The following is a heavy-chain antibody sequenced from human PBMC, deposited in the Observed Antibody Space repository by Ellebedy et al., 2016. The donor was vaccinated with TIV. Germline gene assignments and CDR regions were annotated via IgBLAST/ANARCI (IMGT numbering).Heavy chain of an antibody. CDR1: GFTFSSYS. CDR3: ARDSYYYGSGSGPTLPAEYFQH. CDR2: ISSSSSYI. J-gene: IGHJ1*01. Sequence: GESLKISCAASGFTFSSYSMNWVRQAPGKGLEWVSSISSSSSYIYYADSVKGRFTISRDNAKNSLYLQMNSLRAEDTAAYYCARDSYYYGSGSGPTLPAEYFQHWGQGTLVTVSS. D-gene: IGHD3-10*01. V-gene: IGHV3-21*01.